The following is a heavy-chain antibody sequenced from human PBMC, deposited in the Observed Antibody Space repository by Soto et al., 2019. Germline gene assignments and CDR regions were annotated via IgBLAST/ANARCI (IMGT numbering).Heavy chain of an antibody. CDR1: GHTFIDYY. V-gene: IGHV1-2*02. D-gene: IGHD3-10*01. CDR2: INPNSGGT. CDR3: AGGRYYYAMDV. J-gene: IGHJ6*02. Sequence: QVQLVQSGAEVKKPGASVKVSCKASGHTFIDYYLHWVRQAPGQGLEWMGWINPNSGGTNLALRFQGRVTMTRETSVSTVYVELSGLRSDDTAVYYCAGGRYYYAMDVWGRGTTVTVSS.